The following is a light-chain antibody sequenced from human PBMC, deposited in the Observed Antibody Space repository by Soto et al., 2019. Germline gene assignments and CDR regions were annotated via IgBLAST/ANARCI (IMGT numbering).Light chain of an antibody. V-gene: IGKV1-6*01. J-gene: IGKJ2*01. CDR2: AAS. Sequence: AIQMTKSPSSLSASVGDRVAITCRASQGTRNNLGWYQQKPGKAPKLLIYAASSLQSGVPSRFSGSGSGTDFTLTISSLQPEDFATYFCLQDYNYPYTFGQGTKLEIK. CDR1: QGTRNN. CDR3: LQDYNYPYT.